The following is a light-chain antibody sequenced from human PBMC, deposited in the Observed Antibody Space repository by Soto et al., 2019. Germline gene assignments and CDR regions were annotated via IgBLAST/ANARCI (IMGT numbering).Light chain of an antibody. Sequence: QSVLSQPASVSGSPGQSVTISCTGTSSDIGSYNLVSWYHHHPGQAPKLVIYEVNKRPSVDSNRFSGSRSGNTASLTIAGLQPEDEGEYYCCSYAGGRTFVVFGGGIKLTVL. J-gene: IGLJ3*02. V-gene: IGLV2-23*02. CDR3: CSYAGGRTFVV. CDR2: EVN. CDR1: SSDIGSYNL.